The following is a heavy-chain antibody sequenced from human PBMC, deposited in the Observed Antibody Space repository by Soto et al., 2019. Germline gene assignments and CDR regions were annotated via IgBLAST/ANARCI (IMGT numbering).Heavy chain of an antibody. CDR1: GFTFNNYA. J-gene: IGHJ3*02. V-gene: IGHV3-30-3*01. Sequence: LVVESGGGVVQPGKSLRLSCVASGFTFNNYAMHWVRQAPGKGLEWVAGISFDAINQYYADSVRGRYTTARKNSKNGLALEMNSLRIVGTAVYYCAGGLRYSYDDGFDIWGPGSGVIVSS. CDR3: AGGLRYSYDDGFDI. CDR2: ISFDAINQ. D-gene: IGHD5-18*01.